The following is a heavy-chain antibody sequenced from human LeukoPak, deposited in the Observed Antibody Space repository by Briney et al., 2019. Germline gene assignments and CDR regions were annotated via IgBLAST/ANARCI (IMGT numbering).Heavy chain of an antibody. V-gene: IGHV4-59*01. J-gene: IGHJ3*02. D-gene: IGHD3-10*01. Sequence: SETLSLTCTVSGGSISSYYWSWIRQPPGKGLEWIGYIYYSGSTNYNPSLKSRVTISVDTSKNQFSLKLSSVTTADTAVYYCAGDPAERSGSYIWGQGTMVTVSS. CDR1: GGSISSYY. CDR3: AGDPAERSGSYI. CDR2: IYYSGST.